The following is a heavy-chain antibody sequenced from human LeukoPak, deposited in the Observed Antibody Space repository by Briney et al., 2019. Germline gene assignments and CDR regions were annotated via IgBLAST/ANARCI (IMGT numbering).Heavy chain of an antibody. Sequence: PSETLSLTCFVSGGSISGSHWSWIRQPPGKGLEWIGYMYHSGSTNYNPSLKSRVTISVDTSKNQFSLKLSSVTAADTAVYYCARHSAHASTNDAFDIWGQGTMVTVSS. CDR3: ARHSAHASTNDAFDI. V-gene: IGHV4-59*01. CDR1: GGSISGSH. J-gene: IGHJ3*02. D-gene: IGHD2-2*01. CDR2: MYHSGST.